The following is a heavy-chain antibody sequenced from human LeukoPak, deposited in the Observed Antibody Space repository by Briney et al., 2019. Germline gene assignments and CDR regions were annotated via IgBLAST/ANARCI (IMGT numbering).Heavy chain of an antibody. J-gene: IGHJ4*02. CDR2: ISGSGGST. CDR3: ARSSSNGNHVFDY. CDR1: GFTFSSYA. D-gene: IGHD6-13*01. Sequence: GGSLRLSCAASGFTFSSYAMSWVRQAPGKGLEWVSAISGSGGSTYYADSVKGRFTISRDNSKNTLYLQMNSLRSEDTAVYYCARSSSNGNHVFDYWGQGTTVTVSS. V-gene: IGHV3-23*01.